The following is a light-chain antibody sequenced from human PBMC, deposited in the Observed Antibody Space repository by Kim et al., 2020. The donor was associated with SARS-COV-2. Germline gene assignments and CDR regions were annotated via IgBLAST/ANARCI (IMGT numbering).Light chain of an antibody. CDR1: QSVLHSSNNKNY. J-gene: IGKJ2*01. V-gene: IGKV4-1*01. CDR2: WAS. CDR3: QQYFGIPRT. Sequence: DIVMTQSPDSLAVSLGERATINCKSSQSVLHSSNNKNYLAWYQQKPGQPPKLLIYWASTRESGVPDRFSGSGSGTDFTLTISSLQAEDVAVYYCQQYFGIPRTFGQGTKLEI.